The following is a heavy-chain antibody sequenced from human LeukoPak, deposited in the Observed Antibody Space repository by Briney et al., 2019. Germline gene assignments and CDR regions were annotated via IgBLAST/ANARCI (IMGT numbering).Heavy chain of an antibody. CDR1: GFTVSSNY. Sequence: PGGSLRLSCAASGFTVSSNYMSWVRQAPGKGLEWVSAIYSGGSTYYADSVKGRFTISRDNSKNTLYLQMNSLRAEDTAVYYCARYYYYYYMDVWGKGTTVTISS. CDR2: IYSGGST. V-gene: IGHV3-66*01. J-gene: IGHJ6*03. CDR3: ARYYYYYYMDV.